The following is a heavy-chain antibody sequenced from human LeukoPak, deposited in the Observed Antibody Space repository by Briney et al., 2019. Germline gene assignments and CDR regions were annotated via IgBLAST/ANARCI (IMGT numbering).Heavy chain of an antibody. J-gene: IGHJ5*02. Sequence: SETLSLTCTVSGGSISSYYWSWIRQPPGKGLEWIGYIYYSGGTNYNPSLKSRVTISVDTSKNQFSLKLSSVTAADTAVYYCAGAAAGTWFDPWGQGTLVTVSS. D-gene: IGHD6-13*01. CDR3: AGAAAGTWFDP. CDR1: GGSISSYY. V-gene: IGHV4-59*01. CDR2: IYYSGGT.